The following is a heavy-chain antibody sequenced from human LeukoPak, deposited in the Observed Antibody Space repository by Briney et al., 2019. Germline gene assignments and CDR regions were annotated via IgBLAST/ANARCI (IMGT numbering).Heavy chain of an antibody. J-gene: IGHJ4*02. CDR3: ARLLSHAHPDSSGWYPGD. CDR1: GYIFTSYW. D-gene: IGHD6-19*01. V-gene: IGHV5-10-1*01. Sequence: PGESLKISCKGSGYIFTSYWISWVRQMPGKGLEWMGRIDPSDSYTNYSPSFQGHVTISADKSISTAYLQWSSLKASDTAMYYCARLLSHAHPDSSGWYPGDWGQGTLVTVSP. CDR2: IDPSDSYT.